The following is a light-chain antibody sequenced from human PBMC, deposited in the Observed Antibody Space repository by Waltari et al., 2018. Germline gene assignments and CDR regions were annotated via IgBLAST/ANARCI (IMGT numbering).Light chain of an antibody. CDR2: AAS. CDR1: QSISSY. Sequence: DIQMTQSPSSLSASVGDRVTITCRASQSISSYLNWYQQNPWKAPKLLIYAASSLQSGVPSRFSGSGSGTDFTLTISSLQPEDFATYYCQQSYSTPRTFGQGTKVEIK. V-gene: IGKV1-39*01. J-gene: IGKJ1*01. CDR3: QQSYSTPRT.